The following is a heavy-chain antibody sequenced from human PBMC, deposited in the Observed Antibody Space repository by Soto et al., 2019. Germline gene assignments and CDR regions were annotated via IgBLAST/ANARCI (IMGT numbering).Heavy chain of an antibody. D-gene: IGHD3-3*01. CDR3: ARGAPLGFLEWLGSSDYYYYMDV. CDR2: ISAYNGNT. Sequence: GASVKVSCKASGYTFTSYGISWVRQAPGQGLEWIGWISAYNGNTNYAQKLQGRVTMTTDTSTSTAYMELRSLRSDDTAVYYCARGAPLGFLEWLGSSDYYYYMDVWGKGTTVTVSS. J-gene: IGHJ6*03. CDR1: GYTFTSYG. V-gene: IGHV1-18*01.